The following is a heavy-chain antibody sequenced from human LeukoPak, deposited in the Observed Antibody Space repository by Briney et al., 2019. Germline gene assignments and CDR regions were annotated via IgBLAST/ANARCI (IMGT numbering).Heavy chain of an antibody. CDR1: GGSISSSNW. D-gene: IGHD2-2*01. CDR2: IYHSGST. CDR3: ARDYCTSTTCPNWFDP. V-gene: IGHV4-4*02. J-gene: IGHJ5*02. Sequence: SETLSLTCAVSGGSISSSNWWSRVRQPPGKGLEWIGEIYHSGSTNYNPSLKRRVTISVDTSKNQFSLKLSSVTAADTAVYYCARDYCTSTTCPNWFDPWGQGTLVTVSS.